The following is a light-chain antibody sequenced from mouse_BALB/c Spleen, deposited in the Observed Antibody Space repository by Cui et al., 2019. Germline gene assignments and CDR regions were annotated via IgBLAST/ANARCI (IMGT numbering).Light chain of an antibody. CDR1: QSVSY. CDR3: HQWSSYPWT. J-gene: IGKJ1*01. CDR2: STS. V-gene: IGKV4-80*01. Sequence: QIVLTQSPAIIPALLGEEITLTCIASQSVSYMHWYQQKSGTSPKLLIYSTSNLASGVPSRFSGSGSGTFYSLTISSVEAEDAADYYCHQWSSYPWTFGGGTKLEIK.